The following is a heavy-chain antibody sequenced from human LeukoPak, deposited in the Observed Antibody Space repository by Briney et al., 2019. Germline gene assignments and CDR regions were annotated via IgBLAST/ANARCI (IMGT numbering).Heavy chain of an antibody. CDR3: ARVTSGWYKDY. Sequence: PGGSLRLSCAASGFSFSDYYMTWIRQAPGKGMEWVSYISSSSSDTNYADSVKGRFTISRDNAKNSLYLQMNSLRAEDPAVYYCARVTSGWYKDYWGQGTLVTVSS. D-gene: IGHD6-19*01. CDR1: GFSFSDYY. J-gene: IGHJ4*02. V-gene: IGHV3-11*06. CDR2: ISSSSSDT.